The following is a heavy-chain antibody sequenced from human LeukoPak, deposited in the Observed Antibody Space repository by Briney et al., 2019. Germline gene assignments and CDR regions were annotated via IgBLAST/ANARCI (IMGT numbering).Heavy chain of an antibody. CDR1: GFTFSSYS. CDR3: ARAQGEIDAFDI. D-gene: IGHD5-24*01. Sequence: GGSLRLSCAASGFTFSSYSMNWVRQAPGKGLEWVSSISSSSSYIYYADSVKGRFTISRDNAKNSLYLQMNSLRAEDTAVYYCARAQGEIDAFDIWGQGTMVTVSS. V-gene: IGHV3-21*01. J-gene: IGHJ3*02. CDR2: ISSSSSYI.